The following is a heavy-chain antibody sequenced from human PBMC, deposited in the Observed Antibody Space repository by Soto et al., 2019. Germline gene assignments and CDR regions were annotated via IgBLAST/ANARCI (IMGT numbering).Heavy chain of an antibody. CDR1: GGTFSSYA. CDR3: ARGYRLLESYTWFDP. D-gene: IGHD2-2*01. Sequence: SVKVSCPASGGTFSSYAISWVRQAPGQGLEWMGGIIPIFGTANYAQKFQGRVTITADESTSTAYMELSSLRSEDTAVYYCARGYRLLESYTWFDPWGKGTLVSV. J-gene: IGHJ5*02. V-gene: IGHV1-69*13. CDR2: IIPIFGTA.